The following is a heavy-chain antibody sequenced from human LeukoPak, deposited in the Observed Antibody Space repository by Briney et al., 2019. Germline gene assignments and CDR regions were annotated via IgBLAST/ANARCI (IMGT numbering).Heavy chain of an antibody. CDR2: IYYSGST. J-gene: IGHJ6*03. V-gene: IGHV4-59*01. D-gene: IGHD1-26*01. CDR1: GGSISSYY. CDR3: ARDRVGATLGYYYYMDV. Sequence: SETLSLTCTVYGGSISSYYWSWIRQPPGKGLEWIGNIYYSGSTNYNPSLKSRVTISVDTSKSQFSLKLSSVTAADTAVYYCARDRVGATLGYYYYMDVWGKGTTVTVSS.